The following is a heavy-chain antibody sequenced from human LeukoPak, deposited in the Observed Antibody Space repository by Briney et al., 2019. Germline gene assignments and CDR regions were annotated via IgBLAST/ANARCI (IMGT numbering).Heavy chain of an antibody. V-gene: IGHV3-33*05. CDR1: RPSFSRFC. CDR2: LSYDGTNK. Sequence: SMSLSSHLSRPSFSRFCTHCVRQAPGKGLEWVAFLSYDGTNKFHADSVRGRFTISADSSKNTLYLQMNTLSADDTAVYYCARAVYTNGWYYFDYWGQGTLVTVSS. J-gene: IGHJ4*02. D-gene: IGHD6-19*01. CDR3: ARAVYTNGWYYFDY.